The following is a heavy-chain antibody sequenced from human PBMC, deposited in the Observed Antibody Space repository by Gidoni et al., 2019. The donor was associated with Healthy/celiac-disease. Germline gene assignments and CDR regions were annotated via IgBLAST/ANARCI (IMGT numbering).Heavy chain of an antibody. CDR2: INHSGST. CDR1: GGYVSGYY. D-gene: IGHD2-21*02. J-gene: IGHJ5*02. V-gene: IGHV4-34*01. Sequence: QVQLQQWGAGVLKPSETLTLTGAGEGGYVSGYYMSWIRQRPGKGLEWIGEINHSGSTNYNPSLKSRVTISVDTSKTQFSLKLCSVTAADSAVYYCARRDLRSVPRGVWFDPWGQGTLVTVSS. CDR3: ARRDLRSVPRGVWFDP.